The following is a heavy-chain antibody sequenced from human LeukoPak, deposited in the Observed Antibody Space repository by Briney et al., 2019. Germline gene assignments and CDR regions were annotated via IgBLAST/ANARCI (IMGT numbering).Heavy chain of an antibody. CDR3: ARLPGRSSTSLNYYYGMDV. CDR1: GGSISSYY. J-gene: IGHJ6*02. V-gene: IGHV4-59*08. Sequence: KSSQTLSLTCTVAGGSISSYYWRWIRQPPGNGLEWIGYIYYSVSTNYNPSLKRRVTISVDTSKNQFSLKLSSVTAADTAVYYCARLPGRSSTSLNYYYGMDVWGQGTTVTVSS. CDR2: IYYSVST. D-gene: IGHD2-2*01.